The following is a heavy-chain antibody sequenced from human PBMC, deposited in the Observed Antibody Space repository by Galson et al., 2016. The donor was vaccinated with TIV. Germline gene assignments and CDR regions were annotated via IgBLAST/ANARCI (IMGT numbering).Heavy chain of an antibody. CDR3: ARHSYDYYDNTGPTGGFDY. CDR1: GFTFSDYY. CDR2: INPASGAT. J-gene: IGHJ4*02. D-gene: IGHD3-22*01. Sequence: SVKVSCKASGFTFSDYYIHWIRQAPGQGLEWVGWINPASGATNLAQALQGRVAMTRDTSITTTYMELSSLTSDNTAIYYCARHSYDYYDNTGPTGGFDYWGQGTLVTVSS. V-gene: IGHV1-2*02.